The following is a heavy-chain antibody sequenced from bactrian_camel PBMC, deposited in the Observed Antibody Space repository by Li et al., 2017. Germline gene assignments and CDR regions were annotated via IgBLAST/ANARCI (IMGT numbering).Heavy chain of an antibody. CDR1: GYSFVTHC. D-gene: IGHD4*01. V-gene: IGHV3S53*01. CDR2: IATGNT. Sequence: HVQLVESGGGSVQIGGSLRLSCAAPGYSFVTHCMGWFRQAPGKEREGVARIATGNTDYADSVKGRFTISQDGADNTVYLQMSNLKPEDSAMYYCAADNIPAEGCLSSLATESPVYVGQGTQVTVS. J-gene: IGHJ4*01.